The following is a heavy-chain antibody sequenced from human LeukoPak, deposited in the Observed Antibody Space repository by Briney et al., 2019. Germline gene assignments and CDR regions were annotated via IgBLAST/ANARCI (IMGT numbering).Heavy chain of an antibody. V-gene: IGHV1-2*06. J-gene: IGHJ4*02. CDR1: GYTFTDYY. CDR2: INPNSGGT. CDR3: ARGSGYGDSPGLD. Sequence: GASVKVSCKASGYTFTDYYMHWVRQAPGQGLEWMGRINPNSGGTNYAQQFQGRVTMTRDTSISTAYMEVVRLTSDDTAVYYCARGSGYGDSPGLDWGQGTLVIVSS. D-gene: IGHD4-17*01.